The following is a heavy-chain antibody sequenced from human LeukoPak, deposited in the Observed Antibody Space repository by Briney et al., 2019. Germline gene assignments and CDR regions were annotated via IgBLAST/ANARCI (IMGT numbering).Heavy chain of an antibody. CDR1: GFTFSSYA. CDR3: ARPTNVDIVYFDY. V-gene: IGHV3-23*01. J-gene: IGHJ4*02. CDR2: ISGSGGST. D-gene: IGHD5-12*01. Sequence: GGSRRLSCAASGFTFSSYAMSWVRQAPGKGLEWVSAISGSGGSTYYADSVKGRFTISRDNSKNTLYLQMNSLRAEDTAVYYCARPTNVDIVYFDYWGQGTLVTVSS.